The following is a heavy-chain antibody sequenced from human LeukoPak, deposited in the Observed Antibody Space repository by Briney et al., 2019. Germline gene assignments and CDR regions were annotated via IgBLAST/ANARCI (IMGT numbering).Heavy chain of an antibody. Sequence: PSETLSLTCTVSDGSMNSITYYWAWIRQPPGKGLEWLGSIYYTGTTFYNPSLKSRVTISVDTSKNQFSLKLSSVTAADTAVYYCAREVVVATTGFDYWGQGTLVTVSS. CDR3: AREVVVATTGFDY. D-gene: IGHD5-12*01. CDR2: IYYTGTT. J-gene: IGHJ4*02. CDR1: DGSMNSITYY. V-gene: IGHV4-39*07.